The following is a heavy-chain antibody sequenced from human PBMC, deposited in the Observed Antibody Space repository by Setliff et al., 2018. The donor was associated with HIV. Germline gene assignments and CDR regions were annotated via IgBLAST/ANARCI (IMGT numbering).Heavy chain of an antibody. J-gene: IGHJ4*02. CDR2: IIPIFGTT. Sequence: SVKVSCKASGGTFSRYTISWVRQAPGQGLEWMGGIIPIFGTTNYAQKFQGRVTVTSDTSTSTVYMELSGLRPEDTAVYYCARETQTGSGSYLVWGQGALVTVSS. CDR3: ARETQTGSGSYLV. V-gene: IGHV1-69*05. D-gene: IGHD3-10*01. CDR1: GGTFSRYT.